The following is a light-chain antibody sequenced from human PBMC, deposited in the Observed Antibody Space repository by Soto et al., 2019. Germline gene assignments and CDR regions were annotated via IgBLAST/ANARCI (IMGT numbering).Light chain of an antibody. J-gene: IGKJ3*01. CDR1: QSVSSN. CDR2: GAS. Sequence: EIVMTQSPATLSVSPGERATLSCRASQSVSSNLAWYQQKPGQAPRLLIYGASTRATGIPVRFSGSGSGTEFTLTISSLQSEDFAVYYCQQYNNWPPWAFFGPGTKVDIK. V-gene: IGKV3-15*01. CDR3: QQYNNWPPWAF.